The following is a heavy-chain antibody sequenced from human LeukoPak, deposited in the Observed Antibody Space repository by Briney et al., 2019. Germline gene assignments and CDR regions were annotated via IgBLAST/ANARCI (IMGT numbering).Heavy chain of an antibody. CDR2: ISGSGGST. CDR1: GFTFSSYA. CDR3: AKDSVLGRRSRITIFGVVIAYFDY. J-gene: IGHJ4*02. D-gene: IGHD3-3*01. Sequence: GGSLRLSCAASGFTFSSYAMSWVRQAPGKGLEWVSAISGSGGSTYYADSVKGRFTISRDNSKNTLYLQMNSLRAEDTAVYYCAKDSVLGRRSRITIFGVVIAYFDYWGQGTLVTVSS. V-gene: IGHV3-23*01.